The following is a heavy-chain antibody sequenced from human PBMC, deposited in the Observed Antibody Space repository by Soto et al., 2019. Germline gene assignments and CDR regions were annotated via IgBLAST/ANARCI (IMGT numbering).Heavy chain of an antibody. CDR1: GYTFTSYD. Sequence: ASVKVSCKASGYTFTSYDINWVRQATGQGLEWMGWMNPNSGNTGYAQKFQGRVTMTRNTSISTAYMELSSLRSEDTAVYYCARGLSSSGCYHYYGMDVWGQGTTVTVSS. CDR2: MNPNSGNT. V-gene: IGHV1-8*01. D-gene: IGHD6-19*01. J-gene: IGHJ6*02. CDR3: ARGLSSSGCYHYYGMDV.